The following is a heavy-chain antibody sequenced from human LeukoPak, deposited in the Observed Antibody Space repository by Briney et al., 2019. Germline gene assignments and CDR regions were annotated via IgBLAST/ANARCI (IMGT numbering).Heavy chain of an antibody. CDR3: ARGTGDQWLVRKPRPRPHFDY. V-gene: IGHV4-4*02. J-gene: IGHJ4*02. Sequence: SETLSLTCAVSGGSISSSNWWNWVRQPPGKGLEWIGQIYHSGSTNYNPSLKSRVTISVDTSKNQFSLKLSSVTAADTAVYYCARGTGDQWLVRKPRPRPHFDYWGQGTLVTVSS. D-gene: IGHD6-19*01. CDR2: IYHSGST. CDR1: GGSISSSNW.